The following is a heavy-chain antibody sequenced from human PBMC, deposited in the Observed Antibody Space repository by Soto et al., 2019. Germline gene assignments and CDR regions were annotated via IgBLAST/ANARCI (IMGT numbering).Heavy chain of an antibody. J-gene: IGHJ6*02. CDR2: INPNGGST. Sequence: ASVKVSCKASGYTFTSYYMHWVRQAPGQGLEWMGIINPNGGSTNYAQKFQGRVTMTRDTSTSTAYMELSRLRSDDTAVYYCARESAAGSDYYGMDVWGQGTTVTVSS. CDR1: GYTFTSYY. V-gene: IGHV1-46*01. CDR3: ARESAAGSDYYGMDV. D-gene: IGHD6-13*01.